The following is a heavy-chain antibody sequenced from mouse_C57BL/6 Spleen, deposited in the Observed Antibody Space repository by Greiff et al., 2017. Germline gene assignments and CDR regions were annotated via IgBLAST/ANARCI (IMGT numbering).Heavy chain of an antibody. CDR2: IWSGGGT. Sequence: VQLQQSGPGLVQPSQCLSITCTVSGYSFTSYGVHWVRQSPGKGLEWLGVIWSGGGTDYNTPFISRLTISKDNSKSQVFFKMNSLQADDTARYYCARTNWYEGVCAYWGQGTLVTVSA. CDR1: GYSFTSYG. V-gene: IGHV2-2*01. J-gene: IGHJ3*01. CDR3: ARTNWYEGVCAY. D-gene: IGHD2-14*01.